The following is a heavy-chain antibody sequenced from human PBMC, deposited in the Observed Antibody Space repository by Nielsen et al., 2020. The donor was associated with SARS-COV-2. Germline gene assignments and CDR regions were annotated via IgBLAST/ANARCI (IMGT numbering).Heavy chain of an antibody. V-gene: IGHV3-74*01. D-gene: IGHD3-16*01. CDR2: INADGSST. CDR3: ASASAHV. CDR1: GFTFSNYW. Sequence: GGSLRLSFAASGFTFSNYWLHWFRQVPGKGLVWVSRINADGSSTSYADYVKGRFTISRDNAKNTLYLQMNSLRAEDTAVYYCASASAHVWGQGTTVTVSS. J-gene: IGHJ6*02.